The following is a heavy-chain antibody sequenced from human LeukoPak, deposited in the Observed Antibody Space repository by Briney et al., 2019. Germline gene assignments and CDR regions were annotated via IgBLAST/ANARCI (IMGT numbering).Heavy chain of an antibody. CDR3: ARTANGGGENWFDP. CDR2: IWYDGSNK. Sequence: PGGSLRLSCAASGFTFSSYGMHWVRQAPGKGLEWVAVIWYDGSNKYYADSVKGRFTISRDNSKNTLYLQMNSLRAEDTAVYYCARTANGGGENWFDPWGQGTLVTVSS. V-gene: IGHV3-33*08. J-gene: IGHJ5*02. CDR1: GFTFSSYG. D-gene: IGHD2-8*01.